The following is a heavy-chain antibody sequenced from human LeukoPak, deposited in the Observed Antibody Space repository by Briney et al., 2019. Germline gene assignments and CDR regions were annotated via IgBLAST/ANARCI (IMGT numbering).Heavy chain of an antibody. Sequence: PSETLSLTCTVSGGSISSSSYYWGWIRQPPGKGLEWIGSIYYSGSTYYNSSLKSRVTISVDTSKNQFSLKVSSVTAADTAVYYCARSGISWFGELFTRRGFDPWGQGTLVTVSS. CDR1: GGSISSSSYY. D-gene: IGHD3-10*01. V-gene: IGHV4-39*07. CDR3: ARSGISWFGELFTRRGFDP. J-gene: IGHJ5*02. CDR2: IYYSGST.